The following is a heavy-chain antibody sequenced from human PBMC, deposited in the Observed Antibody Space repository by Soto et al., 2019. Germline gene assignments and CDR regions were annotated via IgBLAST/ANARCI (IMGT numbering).Heavy chain of an antibody. CDR2: IRSKAYGGTT. V-gene: IGHV3-49*03. CDR3: TRGRFLGTLATNWFDP. CDR1: GFTFGDYA. Sequence: GGSLRLSCTASGFTFGDYAMSWFRQAPGKGLEWVGFIRSKAYGGTTEYAASVKGRFTISRDDSKSIAYLQMNSLKTEDTAVYYCTRGRFLGTLATNWFDPWGQGTLVTVSS. D-gene: IGHD3-3*01. J-gene: IGHJ5*02.